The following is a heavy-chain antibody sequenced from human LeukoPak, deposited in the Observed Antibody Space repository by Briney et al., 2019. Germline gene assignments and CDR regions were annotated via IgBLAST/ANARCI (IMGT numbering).Heavy chain of an antibody. CDR1: GGSFSGYY. V-gene: IGHV4-34*01. J-gene: IGHJ4*02. D-gene: IGHD5-24*01. CDR3: ARAEMATILFDY. CDR2: INHSGST. Sequence: PSETLSLTCAVYGGSFSGYYWSWIRQPPGKGLEWIGEINHSGSTNYNPSLKSRVTISVDTSKNQFSLKLSSVTAADTAVYYCARAEMATILFDYWGQGTLVTVSS.